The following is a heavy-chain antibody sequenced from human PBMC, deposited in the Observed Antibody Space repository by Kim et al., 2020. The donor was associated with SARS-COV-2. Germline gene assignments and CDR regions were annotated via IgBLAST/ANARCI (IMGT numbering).Heavy chain of an antibody. CDR3: AKSGGSGWPRGWFDP. V-gene: IGHV3-23*01. D-gene: IGHD6-25*01. Sequence: DPVKGRFTLSRDNSKHQLNLQMNSLRTGDTAVYYCAKSGGSGWPRGWFDPWGQGTLVAVSS. J-gene: IGHJ5*02.